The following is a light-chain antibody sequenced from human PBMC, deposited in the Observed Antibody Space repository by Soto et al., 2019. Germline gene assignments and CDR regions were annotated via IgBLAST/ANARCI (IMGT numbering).Light chain of an antibody. V-gene: IGKV1-5*03. CDR3: QQYNSYSPT. CDR1: QSISTW. CDR2: KAS. J-gene: IGKJ1*01. Sequence: DIQMTQSPSTLSASVGDRVTITCRASQSISTWLAWYQQEPGKAPKRLIQKASSLQSGVPSRFSGSGSGTDFTLTISSLQPDDFATYYCQQYNSYSPTFGQGTRVEIK.